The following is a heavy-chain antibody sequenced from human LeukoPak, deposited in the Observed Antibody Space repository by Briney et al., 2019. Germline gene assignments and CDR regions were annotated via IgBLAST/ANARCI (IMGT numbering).Heavy chain of an antibody. V-gene: IGHV1-46*01. CDR3: ARDGGGRFLEWLPFDY. J-gene: IGHJ4*02. CDR2: INPSGGST. CDR1: GYTFTSYY. D-gene: IGHD3-3*01. Sequence: GASVKVSCKASGYTFTSYYMHWVRQAPGQGLEWMGIINPSGGSTSYAQKFQGRVTMTRDTSTSTVYMELSSLRSEDTAVYYCARDGGGRFLEWLPFDYWGQGTLVTVSS.